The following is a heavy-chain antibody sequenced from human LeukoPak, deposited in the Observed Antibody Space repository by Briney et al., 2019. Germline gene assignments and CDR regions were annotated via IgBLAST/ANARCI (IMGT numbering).Heavy chain of an antibody. V-gene: IGHV1-2*02. D-gene: IGHD1-26*01. CDR2: INPNSGGT. J-gene: IGHJ4*02. Sequence: ASVKVSCKASGYTFTGYYMHWVRHAPGQGIEWMGWINPNSGGTNYAQKFQGRVTKTRDTSISTAYMELSRLRCDDTAVYHCARGSLSRGSYFFPGNYWGQGTLVTVSS. CDR1: GYTFTGYY. CDR3: ARGSLSRGSYFFPGNY.